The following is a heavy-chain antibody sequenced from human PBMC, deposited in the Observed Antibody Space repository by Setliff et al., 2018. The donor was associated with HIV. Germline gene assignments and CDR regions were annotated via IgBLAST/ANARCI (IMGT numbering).Heavy chain of an antibody. D-gene: IGHD3-3*01. Sequence: SETLSLTCTVSGGSISSGGYYWTWIRQHPEKGLEFLAYMSYSGITYYNPSLKSRLTISIDTSKSHFSLKLSSMTAADTAAYYCAATPDGSGYFPEGVFDYWGQGSLVTVSS. J-gene: IGHJ4*02. CDR3: AATPDGSGYFPEGVFDY. V-gene: IGHV4-31*03. CDR1: GGSISSGGYY. CDR2: MSYSGIT.